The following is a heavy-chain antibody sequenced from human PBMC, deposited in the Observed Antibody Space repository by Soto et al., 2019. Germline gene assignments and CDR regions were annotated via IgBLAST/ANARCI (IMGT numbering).Heavy chain of an antibody. CDR3: ARGSPYYGMDV. CDR2: IYPGDSDT. J-gene: IGHJ6*02. Sequence: GESMKVSCKGSGYSFTSYLSGWVRQMPGKGLEWMGIIYPGDSDTRYSPSFQGQVTISADKSISTAYLQWSGLKASDTAMYYCARGSPYYGMDVWGQGTTVTVSS. CDR1: GYSFTSYL. V-gene: IGHV5-51*01.